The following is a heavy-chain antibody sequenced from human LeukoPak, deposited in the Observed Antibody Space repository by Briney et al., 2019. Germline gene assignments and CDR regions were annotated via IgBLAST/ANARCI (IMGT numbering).Heavy chain of an antibody. J-gene: IGHJ4*02. V-gene: IGHV3-66*01. CDR1: EFSVGSNY. Sequence: GGSLRLSCAASEFSVGSNYMTWVRQAPGKGLEWVSLIYSGGSTYYADSVKGRFTISRDNSKNTLYLQMNSLRAEDTAVYYCARDRGSIAAAGISFDYWGQGTLVTVSS. D-gene: IGHD6-13*01. CDR2: IYSGGST. CDR3: ARDRGSIAAAGISFDY.